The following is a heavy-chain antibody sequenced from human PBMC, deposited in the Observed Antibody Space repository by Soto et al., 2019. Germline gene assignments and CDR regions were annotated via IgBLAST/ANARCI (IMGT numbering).Heavy chain of an antibody. J-gene: IGHJ5*02. V-gene: IGHV4-39*01. CDR2: INHSGNT. CDR1: GGSIGTSAYY. Sequence: SETLFLTCAVSGGSIGTSAYYWGWIRQAPGKGLEWIGSINHSGNTYLSPSITDHVTMSVDTSKNSFSLKLRSATAADTGLYYCSRRAPEGFDPWGQGTLVTVSS. CDR3: SRRAPEGFDP.